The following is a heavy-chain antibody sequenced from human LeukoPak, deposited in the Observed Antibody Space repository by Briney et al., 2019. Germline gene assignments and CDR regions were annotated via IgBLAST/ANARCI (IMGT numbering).Heavy chain of an antibody. CDR3: ARGGSYAPYP. J-gene: IGHJ5*02. CDR2: INHSGST. V-gene: IGHV4-34*01. Sequence: GSLRLSCAASGFTFSSYSMNWVRQPPGKGLEWIGEINHSGSTNYNPSLKSRVTISVDTSKNQFSLKLSSVTAADTAVYYCARGGSYAPYPWGQGTLVTVSS. D-gene: IGHD1-26*01. CDR1: GFTFSSYS.